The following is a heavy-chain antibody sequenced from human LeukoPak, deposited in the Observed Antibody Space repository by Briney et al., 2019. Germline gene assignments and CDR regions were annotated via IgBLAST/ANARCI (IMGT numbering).Heavy chain of an antibody. Sequence: GGSLRLSCAASGFTFSNAWMSWVRQAPGKGLEWVGRIKSKTDGGTIDYAAPVKGRFTISRDDSKNTLYLQMNSLKTEDTAVYYCTTPMVRGVIPFHYMDVWGKGTTVTVSS. D-gene: IGHD3-10*01. CDR3: TTPMVRGVIPFHYMDV. V-gene: IGHV3-15*01. CDR1: GFTFSNAW. CDR2: IKSKTDGGTI. J-gene: IGHJ6*03.